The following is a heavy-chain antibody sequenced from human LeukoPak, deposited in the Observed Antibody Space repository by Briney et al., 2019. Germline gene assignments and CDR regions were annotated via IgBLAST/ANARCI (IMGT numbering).Heavy chain of an antibody. V-gene: IGHV3-30*18. CDR3: AKVRGNVGSSYFPDY. J-gene: IGHJ4*02. CDR1: GFTFSSYA. D-gene: IGHD3-22*01. Sequence: PGGSLRLSCAASGFTFSSYAMSWVRQAPGKGLEWVAVILYDGSNRQYADSVKGRFTISRDNSKNTLYLQMNSLRVEDTAVYYCAKVRGNVGSSYFPDYWGQGTLVTVTS. CDR2: ILYDGSNR.